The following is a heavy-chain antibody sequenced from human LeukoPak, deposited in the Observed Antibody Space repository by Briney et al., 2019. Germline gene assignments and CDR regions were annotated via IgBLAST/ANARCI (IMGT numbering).Heavy chain of an antibody. Sequence: SETLSLTCTVSGGSISSGSYYWSWIRQPAGKGLEWIGRIYTSGSTNYNPSLKSRVTISVDTSENQFSLKLSSVTAADTAVYYCARDSGQYWYFDLWGRGTLVTVSS. CDR3: ARDSGQYWYFDL. V-gene: IGHV4-61*02. D-gene: IGHD1-14*01. CDR2: IYTSGST. CDR1: GGSISSGSYY. J-gene: IGHJ2*01.